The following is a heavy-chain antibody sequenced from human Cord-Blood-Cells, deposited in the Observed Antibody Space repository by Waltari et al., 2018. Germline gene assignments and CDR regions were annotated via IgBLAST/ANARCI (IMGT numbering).Heavy chain of an antibody. D-gene: IGHD3-3*01. CDR3: ARFSGVTIFGVVIMSDAFDI. CDR2: INHSGST. Sequence: QVQLQQWGAGLLKPSETLSPTCAVYGGSFSGYYWSWIRQPPGKGREWIGEINHSGSTNYNPSLKSRVTISVDTSKNQFSLKLSSVTAADTAVYYCARFSGVTIFGVVIMSDAFDIWGQGTMVTVSS. J-gene: IGHJ3*02. V-gene: IGHV4-34*01. CDR1: GGSFSGYY.